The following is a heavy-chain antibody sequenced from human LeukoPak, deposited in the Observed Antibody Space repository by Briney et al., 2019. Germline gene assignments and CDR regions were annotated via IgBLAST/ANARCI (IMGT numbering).Heavy chain of an antibody. V-gene: IGHV4-34*01. J-gene: IGHJ5*02. Sequence: NPSETLSLTCAVYGVSFSGYYWSWIRQPPGKGLEWIGEINHSGSTNYNPSLKSRVIISVDTSKNQFSLNLSPVIAADTAVYYCAAVGAVAEGWFDPWGQGTLVTVSS. CDR2: INHSGST. CDR3: AAVGAVAEGWFDP. D-gene: IGHD6-19*01. CDR1: GVSFSGYY.